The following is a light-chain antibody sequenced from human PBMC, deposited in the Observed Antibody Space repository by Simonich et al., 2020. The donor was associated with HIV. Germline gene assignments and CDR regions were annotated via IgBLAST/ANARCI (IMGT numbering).Light chain of an antibody. V-gene: IGKV3-15*01. CDR3: QQYNNWPPA. CDR2: AAS. J-gene: IGKJ4*01. CDR1: QSIRSN. Sequence: EIVMTQSPATLSVSPGERATLSCRASQSIRSNLAWYQQKPGHTPRLLIYAASTRATGIPVGFSGSGAGTEFTLTISSMESEDFAVYYCQQYNNWPPAFGGGTNVEIK.